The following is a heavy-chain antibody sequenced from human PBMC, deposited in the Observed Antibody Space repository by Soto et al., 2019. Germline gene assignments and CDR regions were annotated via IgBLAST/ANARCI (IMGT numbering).Heavy chain of an antibody. CDR2: IYYSGST. D-gene: IGHD3-10*01. CDR3: ARSPLTSDYYDSGSYFY. CDR1: GGSISSTSYY. Sequence: QLQLQESGPGLVKPSETLSLTCTASGGSISSTSYYWAWIRQPPGKGLEWIGSIYYSGSTYYNPSLKSRVTISVHTSKNQFSLKLSSVTAADTAVYYCARSPLTSDYYDSGSYFYWGQGTLVTVSS. V-gene: IGHV4-39*01. J-gene: IGHJ4*02.